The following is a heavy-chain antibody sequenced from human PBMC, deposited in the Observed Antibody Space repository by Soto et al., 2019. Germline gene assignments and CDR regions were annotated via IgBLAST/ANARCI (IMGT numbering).Heavy chain of an antibody. CDR2: ISWNSGSI. Sequence: EVQLVESGGGSVQPGRSLRLSCAASGFTFDDYAMHWVRQAPGKGLEWVSGISWNSGSIGYADSVKGRFTISRDNAKNSLYLQMNSLRAEDTALYYCAKGGYNWNSYLHYWGQGTLVTVSS. D-gene: IGHD1-7*01. CDR1: GFTFDDYA. J-gene: IGHJ4*02. CDR3: AKGGYNWNSYLHY. V-gene: IGHV3-9*01.